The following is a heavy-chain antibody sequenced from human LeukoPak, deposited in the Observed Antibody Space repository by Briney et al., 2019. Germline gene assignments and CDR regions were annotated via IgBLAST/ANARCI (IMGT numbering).Heavy chain of an antibody. V-gene: IGHV1-69*05. CDR1: GGTFSSYA. Sequence: SVKVSCKASGGTFSSYAISWVRQAPGQGLEWMGRIIPIFGTANYAQKFQGRVTITTDESTSTACMELSSLRSEDTAVYYCARDAYGDYPFDYWGQGTLVTVSS. CDR3: ARDAYGDYPFDY. CDR2: IIPIFGTA. J-gene: IGHJ4*02. D-gene: IGHD4-17*01.